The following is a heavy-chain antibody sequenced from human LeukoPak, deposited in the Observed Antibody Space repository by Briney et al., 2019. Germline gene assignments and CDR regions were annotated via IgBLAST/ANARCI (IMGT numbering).Heavy chain of an antibody. J-gene: IGHJ4*02. D-gene: IGHD3-3*01. CDR3: AREPPHYDFWSSYELDY. CDR2: IYYSGST. CDR1: GGSISSYY. V-gene: IGHV4-59*01. Sequence: SETLSLTCTVSGGSISSYYWSWIRQPPGKGLEWIGYIYYSGSTNYNPSLKSRVTISVDTSKNQFSLKLSSVTAADTAVYYCAREPPHYDFWSSYELDYWGQGTLVTVSS.